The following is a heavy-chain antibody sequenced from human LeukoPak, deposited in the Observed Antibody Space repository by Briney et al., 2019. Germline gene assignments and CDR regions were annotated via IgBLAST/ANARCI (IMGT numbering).Heavy chain of an antibody. Sequence: GSSVKVSCKASGGTFSTFAISWVRQAPGQGLEWMGWINPNSGGTNYAQKFQGRVTMTRDTSISTAYMELSRLRSDDTAVYYCARAMNPYYYGSGSPPGNYWGQGTLVTVSS. CDR3: ARAMNPYYYGSGSPPGNY. V-gene: IGHV1-2*02. CDR2: INPNSGGT. CDR1: GGTFSTFA. D-gene: IGHD3-10*01. J-gene: IGHJ4*02.